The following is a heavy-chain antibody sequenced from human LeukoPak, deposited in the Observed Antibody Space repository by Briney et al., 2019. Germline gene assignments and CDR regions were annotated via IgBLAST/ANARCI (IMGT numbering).Heavy chain of an antibody. CDR1: GFTFSSYE. V-gene: IGHV3-48*03. Sequence: GGSLRLSCAASGFTFSSYEMNWVRQAPGKGLEWVSYISSSGSTIYYADSVKGRFTISRDNAKNSLYLQMNSLRAEDTAVYYCAMESGQWLVPGGVFDYWGQGTLVTVSS. J-gene: IGHJ4*02. D-gene: IGHD6-19*01. CDR3: AMESGQWLVPGGVFDY. CDR2: ISSSGSTI.